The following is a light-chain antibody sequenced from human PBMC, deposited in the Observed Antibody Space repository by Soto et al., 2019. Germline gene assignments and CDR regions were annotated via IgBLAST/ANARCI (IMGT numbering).Light chain of an antibody. J-gene: IGLJ1*01. Sequence: QSLLTQPASVSGCPGQSITISCTGTSSDVGGYNYVSWYQQHPDKAPKLMIYEVSNRPSGVSNRFSGSKSGHTASLTISGLQSEDEADYFCTSYTSYSTLDVFGTGTKVTVL. V-gene: IGLV2-14*01. CDR3: TSYTSYSTLDV. CDR1: SSDVGGYNY. CDR2: EVS.